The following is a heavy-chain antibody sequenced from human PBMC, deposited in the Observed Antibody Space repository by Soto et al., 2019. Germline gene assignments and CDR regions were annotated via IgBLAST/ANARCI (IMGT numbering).Heavy chain of an antibody. D-gene: IGHD2-2*02. J-gene: IGHJ6*02. CDR2: ISGSGGST. CDR3: AKSVVPAAIDYYYYGMDV. CDR1: GFTFSSYA. V-gene: IGHV3-23*01. Sequence: PGGSLRLSCAASGFTFSSYAMSWVRQAPGKGLEWVSAISGSGGSTYYADSVKGRFTISRDNSKNTLYLQMNSLRAEDTAVYYCAKSVVPAAIDYYYYGMDVWGQGTTVTVSS.